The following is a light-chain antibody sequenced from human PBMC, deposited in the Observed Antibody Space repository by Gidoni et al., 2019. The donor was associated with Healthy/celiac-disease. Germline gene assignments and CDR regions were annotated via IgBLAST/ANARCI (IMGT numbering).Light chain of an antibody. CDR3: SSYTSSSPV. CDR2: DVS. J-gene: IGLJ2*01. V-gene: IGLV2-14*01. CDR1: SSDVGGYNY. Sequence: QSALTQPASVSGSPGQSITIPCTGTSSDVGGYNYVPWFQQHPGKAPKLMIYDVSNRPSGVSNRFSGSKSGNTASLTISGLQAEDEADYYCSSYTSSSPVFGGGTKLTVL.